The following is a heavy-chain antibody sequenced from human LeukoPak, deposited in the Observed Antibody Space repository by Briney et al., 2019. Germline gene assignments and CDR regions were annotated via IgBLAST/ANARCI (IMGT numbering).Heavy chain of an antibody. CDR3: ARGDGSGSGRWFDP. D-gene: IGHD3-10*01. Sequence: SEALSLTCTVSGASISSGTYSWSWIRQPPGEGLEWIGYIYHTGSTYYNPSLKGRVTISVDRSKNQFSLNLNFVTAADTALYYCARGDGSGSGRWFDPWGQGTLITVSS. J-gene: IGHJ5*02. CDR2: IYHTGST. CDR1: GASISSGTYS. V-gene: IGHV4-30-2*01.